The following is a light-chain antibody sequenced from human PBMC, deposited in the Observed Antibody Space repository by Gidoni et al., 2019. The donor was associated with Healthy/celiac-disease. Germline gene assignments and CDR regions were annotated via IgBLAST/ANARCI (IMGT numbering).Light chain of an antibody. CDR2: WAS. J-gene: IGKJ3*01. V-gene: IGKV4-1*01. CDR3: QQYYSTPFT. CDR1: QSVLYSSNNRNY. Sequence: DIVMTQSPDSLAVSLGERATINCKSSQSVLYSSNNRNYLAWYQQKPGQPPKLLMYWASTRDSGVPDRFSGSGSGTDFTLTISSLQAEDVAVYYCQQYYSTPFTFGPGTKVDIK.